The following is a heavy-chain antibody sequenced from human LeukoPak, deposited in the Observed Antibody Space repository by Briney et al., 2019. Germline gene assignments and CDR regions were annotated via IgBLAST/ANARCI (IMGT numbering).Heavy chain of an antibody. D-gene: IGHD2-15*01. V-gene: IGHV4-34*01. CDR1: GGSFSGYY. CDR3: ARRRGGGLPRHPYYYYMDV. CDR2: INHSGST. J-gene: IGHJ6*03. Sequence: SETLSLTCAVYGGSFSGYYWSWIRQPPGKGLEWIGEINHSGSTNYNPSLKSRVTISVDTSKNQFSLKLSSVTAADTAVYYCARRRGGGLPRHPYYYYMDVWGKGTTVTNSS.